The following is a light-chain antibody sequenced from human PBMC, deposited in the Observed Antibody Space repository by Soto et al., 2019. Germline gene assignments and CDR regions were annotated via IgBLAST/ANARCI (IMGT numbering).Light chain of an antibody. Sequence: QSVLTQPPSVSGAPGQRGTISCTGSSSNIGAGFHVHWYQQLPGTAPRLLIFGDYNRPSGVPDRFSGSKSGTSASLAITGLQPEDEAHYYCQSYDRSLSGVVFGGGTQLTVL. V-gene: IGLV1-40*01. J-gene: IGLJ2*01. CDR2: GDY. CDR1: SSNIGAGFH. CDR3: QSYDRSLSGVV.